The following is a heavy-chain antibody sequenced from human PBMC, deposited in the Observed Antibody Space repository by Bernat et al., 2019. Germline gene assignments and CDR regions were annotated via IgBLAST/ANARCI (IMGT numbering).Heavy chain of an antibody. CDR2: IRSKAYGGTT. Sequence: EVQLVESGGGLVQPGRSLRLSCTASGFTFGDYAVSWVRQAPGKGLEWVGFIRSKAYGGTTEYAASEKGRFTISRDDSKSIAYLQMNSLKTEDTAVYYCTRDPAHSYYYGSGGPRFDYWGQGTLVTVSS. J-gene: IGHJ4*02. V-gene: IGHV3-49*04. D-gene: IGHD3-10*01. CDR3: TRDPAHSYYYGSGGPRFDY. CDR1: GFTFGDYA.